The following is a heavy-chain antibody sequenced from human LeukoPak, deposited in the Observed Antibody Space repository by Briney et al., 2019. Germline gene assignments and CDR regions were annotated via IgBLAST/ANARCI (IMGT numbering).Heavy chain of an antibody. CDR2: ISYDGSNK. J-gene: IGHJ4*02. V-gene: IGHV3-30*18. D-gene: IGHD1-1*01. Sequence: GGALRLSFAAPGFAFSSYGMHWVRQAPGKGLEWVAVISYDGSNKYYADSVKGRFTISRDNSKNTLYLQMNSLGADDTAVYYCAKGNWRYFDYWGQGTLVTVSS. CDR3: AKGNWRYFDY. CDR1: GFAFSSYG.